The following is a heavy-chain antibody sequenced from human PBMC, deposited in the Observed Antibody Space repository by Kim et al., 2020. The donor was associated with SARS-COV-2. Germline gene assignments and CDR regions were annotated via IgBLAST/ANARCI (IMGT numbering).Heavy chain of an antibody. CDR2: ISGRGGSP. J-gene: IGHJ4*02. V-gene: IGHV3-23*01. CDR1: GFTFSSYA. Sequence: GGSLRLACAASGFTFSSYAMSWVLQAPGKGLEWVSAISGRGGSPYYADSVKGRFTISRDNSKNTVYLQMNSLRAEDTAVYYCAKDVFIKGGFDYWGQGTLVTVSS. CDR3: AKDVFIKGGFDY. D-gene: IGHD3-10*01.